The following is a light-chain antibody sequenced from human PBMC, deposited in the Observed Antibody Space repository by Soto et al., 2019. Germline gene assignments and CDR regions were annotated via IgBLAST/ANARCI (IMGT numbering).Light chain of an antibody. CDR1: QSVSTF. J-gene: IGKJ4*01. CDR2: DAS. V-gene: IGKV3-11*01. CDR3: QQRINWPRT. Sequence: EIVLTQSPATLSLSPGERATLSCRAPQSVSTFLAWYQQKPGQAPRLLIYDASKRATGIPTRFRGSGSGTDFTLTISSLEPEDFAVYYCQQRINWPRTFGGGTKVEIK.